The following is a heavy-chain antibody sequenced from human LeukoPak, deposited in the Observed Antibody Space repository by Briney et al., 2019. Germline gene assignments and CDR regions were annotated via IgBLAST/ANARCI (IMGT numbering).Heavy chain of an antibody. Sequence: ASVKVSCKASGYTFTGYYMHWVQQAPGQGLEWMGWINPNSGGTNYAQKFQGRVTMTRDTSISTAYMELSRLRSDDTAVYYCARGALGYCSSTSCYTDAFDIWGQGTMVTVSS. CDR3: ARGALGYCSSTSCYTDAFDI. J-gene: IGHJ3*02. CDR1: GYTFTGYY. D-gene: IGHD2-2*02. V-gene: IGHV1-2*02. CDR2: INPNSGGT.